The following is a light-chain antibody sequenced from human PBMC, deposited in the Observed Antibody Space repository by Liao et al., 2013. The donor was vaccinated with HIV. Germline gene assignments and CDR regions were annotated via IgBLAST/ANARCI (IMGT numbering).Light chain of an antibody. J-gene: IGLJ2*01. CDR2: EDT. Sequence: YDLTQPPSMSVSPGQTASITCSGDTLGDKYASWYQQRPGQSPVLVIYEDTKRPSGIPERFSGSNSGNTATLTISGTQAMDEADYYCQAWDSSTACVVFGGGTKLTVL. CDR1: TLGDKY. V-gene: IGLV3-1*01. CDR3: QAWDSSTACVV.